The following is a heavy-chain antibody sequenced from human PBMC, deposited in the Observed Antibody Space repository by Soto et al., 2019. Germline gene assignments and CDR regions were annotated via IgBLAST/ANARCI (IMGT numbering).Heavy chain of an antibody. CDR2: IYYSGST. J-gene: IGHJ3*02. D-gene: IGHD3-16*01. V-gene: IGHV4-61*01. CDR1: GGSLISDTSY. Sequence: QVQLQESGPGLVKPSETLSLTCSFSGGSLISDTSYWTWIRQPPGKGLEWVGYIYYSGSTNYNPSLTSRVPIASTPPSNRSSRNLTSVPLGARAFFPYPTFMLRCFLDAFNTGAQGTMVTFPP. CDR3: PTFMLRCFLDAFNT.